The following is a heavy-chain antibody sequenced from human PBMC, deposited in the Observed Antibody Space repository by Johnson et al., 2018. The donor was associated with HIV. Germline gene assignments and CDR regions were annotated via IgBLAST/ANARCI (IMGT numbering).Heavy chain of an antibody. CDR1: GFTFSSYA. D-gene: IGHD3-3*01. J-gene: IGHJ3*02. CDR2: ISGSGGST. Sequence: VQLVESGGGLVQPGGSLRLSCAASGFTFSSYAMSWVRQAPGKGLEWVSAISGSGGSTYYADSVKGRFTISRDNSKNTLYLQMQTLRLEDTAIYYCASPAGDFWSGYYDAFEIWGQGTMVTVSS. V-gene: IGHV3-23*04. CDR3: ASPAGDFWSGYYDAFEI.